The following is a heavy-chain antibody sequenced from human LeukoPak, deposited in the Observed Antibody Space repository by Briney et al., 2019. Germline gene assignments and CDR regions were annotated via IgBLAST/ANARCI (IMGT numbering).Heavy chain of an antibody. V-gene: IGHV1-46*01. D-gene: IGHD3-10*01. J-gene: IGHJ5*02. CDR3: ARDRVVRGVIKYWFDP. CDR2: INHSGGST. CDR1: GYTFTSYY. Sequence: ASVKVSCKASGYTFTSYYMNWVRQAPAQGLEWMGLINHSGGSTSYAQKFQGRVTMTRDTSTSTVYMELSSLRSEDTAVYYCARDRVVRGVIKYWFDPWGQGTLVTVSS.